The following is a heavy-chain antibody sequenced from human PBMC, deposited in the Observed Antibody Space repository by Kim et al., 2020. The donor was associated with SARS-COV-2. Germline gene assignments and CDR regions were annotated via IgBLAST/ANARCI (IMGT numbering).Heavy chain of an antibody. V-gene: IGHV3-73*01. CDR3: TRVPPYSNSWWDAFDI. Sequence: GGSLRLSCAASGFTFSDSAMYWVRQASGKGLELVGRIRSKANSYATAYDVSVKGRFIISRDDSKNTAYLQMNSLKTEDTAIYYCTRVPPYSNSWWDAFDIWGQGTMVTVSS. J-gene: IGHJ3*02. CDR1: GFTFSDSA. D-gene: IGHD6-13*01. CDR2: IRSKANSYAT.